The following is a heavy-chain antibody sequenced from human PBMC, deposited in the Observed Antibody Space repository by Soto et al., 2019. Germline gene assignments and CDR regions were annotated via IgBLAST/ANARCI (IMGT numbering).Heavy chain of an antibody. CDR1: GGSISSSNW. J-gene: IGHJ5*02. Sequence: QVQLQESGPGLVKPSGTLSLTCAVSGGSISSSNWWSWVRQPPGKGLEWIGEIYHRGSTNYNPSLKGRVTLSVDKSKNQFSLKLSSVTAADTAVYYCANKSSGYQRGWFDPWGQGTLVTVSS. CDR2: IYHRGST. D-gene: IGHD3-22*01. CDR3: ANKSSGYQRGWFDP. V-gene: IGHV4-4*02.